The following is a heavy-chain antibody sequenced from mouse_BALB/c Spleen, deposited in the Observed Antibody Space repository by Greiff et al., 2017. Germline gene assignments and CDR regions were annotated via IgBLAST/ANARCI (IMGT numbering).Heavy chain of an antibody. Sequence: QVQLKESGPGLVAPSQSLSITCTVSGFSLTGYGVNWVRQPPGKGLEWLGMIWGDGSTDYNSALKSRLSISKDNSKSQVFLKMNSLQTDDTARYYCARVYDYGYFDYWGQGTTLTVSS. CDR1: GFSLTGYG. CDR3: ARVYDYGYFDY. D-gene: IGHD2-4*01. V-gene: IGHV2-6-7*01. CDR2: IWGDGST. J-gene: IGHJ2*01.